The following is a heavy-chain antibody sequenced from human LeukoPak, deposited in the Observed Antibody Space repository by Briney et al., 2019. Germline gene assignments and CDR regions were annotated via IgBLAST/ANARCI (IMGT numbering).Heavy chain of an antibody. Sequence: SETLSLTCTVSGGSMDKYYWNWIRQPPGKGLEWIGYIYYSGSTNYNPSLKSRVTISVDTSKNQFSLKLSSVTAADTAVYYCASLKSSTSLAFDYWGQGTLVTVSS. CDR3: ASLKSSTSLAFDY. D-gene: IGHD2-2*01. CDR2: IYYSGST. J-gene: IGHJ4*02. CDR1: GGSMDKYY. V-gene: IGHV4-59*08.